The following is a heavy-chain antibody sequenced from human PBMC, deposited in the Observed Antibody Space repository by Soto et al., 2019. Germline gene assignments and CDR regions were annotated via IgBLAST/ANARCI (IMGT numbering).Heavy chain of an antibody. CDR1: GFTVSSNY. CDR2: IYSGGST. Sequence: GGSLRLSCAASGFTVSSNYMSWVRQAPGKGLEWVSVIYSGGSTYYADSVKGRFTISRDNSKNTLYLQMNSLRAEDTAVYYCARDGPIAGSYYYYYYGMDVWGQGTTVTVSS. J-gene: IGHJ6*02. CDR3: ARDGPIAGSYYYYYYGMDV. V-gene: IGHV3-53*01. D-gene: IGHD6-13*01.